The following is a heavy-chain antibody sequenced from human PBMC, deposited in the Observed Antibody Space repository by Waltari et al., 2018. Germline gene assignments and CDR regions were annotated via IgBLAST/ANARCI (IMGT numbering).Heavy chain of an antibody. CDR1: GGSISTDGYY. CDR3: ARLLEGATTDY. Sequence: QLQMQESGPGLVKPSETLSLTCTVSGGSISTDGYYWGWIRQPPGKGQEWIGSIYFRGSTHYNPSLKSRGSISVDTSKNQFSLKLSSVTAADTAIYYCARLLEGATTDYWGQGTLVTVSS. V-gene: IGHV4-39*01. J-gene: IGHJ4*02. D-gene: IGHD1-26*01. CDR2: IYFRGST.